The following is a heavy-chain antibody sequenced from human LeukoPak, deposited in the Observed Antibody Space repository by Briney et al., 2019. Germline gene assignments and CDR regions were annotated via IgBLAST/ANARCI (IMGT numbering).Heavy chain of an antibody. Sequence: KSSETLPLTCAVYGGSFSGYYWSWIRQPPGKGLEWIGEINHSGSTNYNPSLKSRVTISVDTSKNQFSLKLSSVTAADTAVYYCARGQEYSSSREFDYWGQGTLVTVSS. J-gene: IGHJ4*02. CDR1: GGSFSGYY. V-gene: IGHV4-34*01. CDR3: ARGQEYSSSREFDY. D-gene: IGHD6-6*01. CDR2: INHSGST.